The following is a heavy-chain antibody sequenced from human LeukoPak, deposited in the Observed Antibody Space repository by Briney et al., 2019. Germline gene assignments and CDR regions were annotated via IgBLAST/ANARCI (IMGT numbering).Heavy chain of an antibody. CDR1: GYTFTGYY. D-gene: IGHD3-22*01. J-gene: IGHJ4*02. CDR2: INPNSGNT. CDR3: ARGTYYYDSSGYYRYRIFDY. V-gene: IGHV1-8*03. Sequence: GASVEVSCKASGYTFTGYYMHWVRQAPGQGLEWMGRINPNSGNTGYAQKFQGRVTITRNTSISTAYMELSSLRSEDTAVYYCARGTYYYDSSGYYRYRIFDYWGQGTLVTVSS.